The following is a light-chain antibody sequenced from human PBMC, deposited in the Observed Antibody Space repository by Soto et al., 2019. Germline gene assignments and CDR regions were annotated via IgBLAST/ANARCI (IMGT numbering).Light chain of an antibody. CDR1: QGISNY. J-gene: IGKJ1*01. CDR3: LQHNSYPWT. V-gene: IGKV1-17*03. Sequence: DIQMTQSPSAMSASVGDRVTVTCRASQGISNYLAWFQQKPGKVPKRLIYGASSLQSGVPSRFSGSGSGTEFTLTISNLQPEDFATYFCLQHNSYPWTFGQGTKVDIK. CDR2: GAS.